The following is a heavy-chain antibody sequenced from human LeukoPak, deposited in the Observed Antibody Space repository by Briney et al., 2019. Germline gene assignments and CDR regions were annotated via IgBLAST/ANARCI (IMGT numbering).Heavy chain of an antibody. J-gene: IGHJ6*02. CDR1: GFTGSSNY. CDR2: IYSGGST. CDR3: ARDFPPYYYGSGSYMDV. Sequence: GGSLRLSCAASGFTGSSNYMSWFRQAPGKGLEWVSVIYSGGSTYYADSVKGRFTISRDNSKNTLYLQMNSLRAEDTAVYYCARDFPPYYYGSGSYMDVWGQGTTVTVSS. V-gene: IGHV3-66*01. D-gene: IGHD3-10*01.